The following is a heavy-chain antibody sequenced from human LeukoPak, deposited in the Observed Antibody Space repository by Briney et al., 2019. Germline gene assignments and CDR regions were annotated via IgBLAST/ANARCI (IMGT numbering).Heavy chain of an antibody. Sequence: GGSLRLSCAASGFTFSSYGMSWVRQAPGKGLEWVSAISGSGGSTYYADSVKGRFTISRDNSKNTLYLQMNSLRAEDTAVYYCAKFWSRGVYWYFDYWGQGTLVTVSS. CDR2: ISGSGGST. CDR1: GFTFSSYG. D-gene: IGHD1-26*01. V-gene: IGHV3-23*01. J-gene: IGHJ4*02. CDR3: AKFWSRGVYWYFDY.